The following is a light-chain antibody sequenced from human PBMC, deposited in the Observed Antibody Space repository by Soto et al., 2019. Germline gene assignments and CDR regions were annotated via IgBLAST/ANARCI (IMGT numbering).Light chain of an antibody. J-gene: IGKJ2*01. Sequence: DIQMTQSPSTLSASVGDRVTIACRASQSISSWLAWYQQKPGKAPNLLIYKASSLQSGVPSRFSGSGSGTEFTLTISSLQPDDLATYYCQQYHNYSYTFGQGTKLEIK. CDR3: QQYHNYSYT. V-gene: IGKV1-5*03. CDR1: QSISSW. CDR2: KAS.